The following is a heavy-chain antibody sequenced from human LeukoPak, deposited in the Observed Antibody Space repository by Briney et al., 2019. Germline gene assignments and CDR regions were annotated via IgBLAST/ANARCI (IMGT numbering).Heavy chain of an antibody. V-gene: IGHV7-4-1*02. D-gene: IGHD2-8*02. J-gene: IGHJ4*02. CDR3: ARDVALLNFDF. Sequence: ASVKVSCKASGYTFGNYVMNWVRQAPGQGLEWMGWINTNTGNPMYAQGITGRFVFSLDTSVSTAYLQINSLEAEDTAMYYCARDVALLNFDFWGQGTLVTVSS. CDR2: INTNTGNP. CDR1: GYTFGNYV.